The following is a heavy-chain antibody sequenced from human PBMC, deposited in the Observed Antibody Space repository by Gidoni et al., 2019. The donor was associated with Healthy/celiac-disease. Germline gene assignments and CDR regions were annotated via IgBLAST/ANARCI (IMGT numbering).Heavy chain of an antibody. V-gene: IGHV4-61*01. Sequence: QVQLQESGPGLVKPSETLSLTCTVAGGAVSSGSYYWSWVRQPPGKGLEWIGYIYYSGSTHSHPSLTSRVTLSVDTSKTQFSLQLSSVTAADTALYSCARDSRYDLLTGYHAWGQGTLVTVSS. J-gene: IGHJ5*02. CDR2: IYYSGST. D-gene: IGHD3-9*01. CDR3: ARDSRYDLLTGYHA. CDR1: GGAVSSGSYY.